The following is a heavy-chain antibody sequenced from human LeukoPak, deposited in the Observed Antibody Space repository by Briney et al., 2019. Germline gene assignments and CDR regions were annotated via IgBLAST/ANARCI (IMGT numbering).Heavy chain of an antibody. CDR3: ARRRIAKGYTRHWNFDL. V-gene: IGHV4-34*01. Sequence: SETLSLTCAVYGGSFNDYYGCWIRQPPGKGLEWIGEITRTGSTNYNPSLKSRVTISVDTSKNQFSLKLTSVTAADTAVYYCARRRIAKGYTRHWNFDLWGRGTLVTVSS. CDR2: ITRTGST. J-gene: IGHJ2*01. CDR1: GGSFNDYY. D-gene: IGHD6-13*01.